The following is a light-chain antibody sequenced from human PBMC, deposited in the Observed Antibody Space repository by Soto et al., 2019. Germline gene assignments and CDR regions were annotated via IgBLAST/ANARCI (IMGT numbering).Light chain of an antibody. V-gene: IGLV2-14*01. CDR1: SSDVGGYNY. CDR3: SSYTSSSTYVV. CDR2: DVS. Sequence: QSALTQPASVSGSPGQSFTISCTGTSSDVGGYNYVSWYQQHPGKAPKLMIYDVSNRPSGVSNRFSGSKYGNTASLTISGLQAEDEADYYCSSYTSSSTYVVFGGGTKLTVL. J-gene: IGLJ2*01.